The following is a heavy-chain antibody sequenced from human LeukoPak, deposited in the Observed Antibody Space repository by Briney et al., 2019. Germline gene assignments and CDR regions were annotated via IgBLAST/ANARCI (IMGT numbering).Heavy chain of an antibody. CDR1: GFTFSSYA. J-gene: IGHJ1*01. Sequence: GGSLRLSCAASGFTFSSYAVSWVRQAPGKGLEWVSAISGSGGSTYYADSVKGRFTISRDNAKNSLYLQMNSLRAEDTAVYYCARVEREYYDSSGYYWEYFQHWGQGTLVTVSS. V-gene: IGHV3-23*01. D-gene: IGHD3-22*01. CDR2: ISGSGGST. CDR3: ARVEREYYDSSGYYWEYFQH.